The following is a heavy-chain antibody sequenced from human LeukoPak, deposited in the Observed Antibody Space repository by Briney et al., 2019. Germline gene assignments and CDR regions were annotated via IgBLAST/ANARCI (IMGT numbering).Heavy chain of an antibody. V-gene: IGHV1-8*01. CDR2: MNPNSGNT. CDR1: VYTFTSYD. D-gene: IGHD6-6*01. Sequence: ASVKVSCKASVYTFTSYDINWVRQATGQGLEWMGWMNPNSGNTGYAQKFQGRVTMTRNTSISTAYMELSSLRSEDTAVYYCARGVAARPGYYYYYYMDVWGKGTTVTVSS. J-gene: IGHJ6*03. CDR3: ARGVAARPGYYYYYYMDV.